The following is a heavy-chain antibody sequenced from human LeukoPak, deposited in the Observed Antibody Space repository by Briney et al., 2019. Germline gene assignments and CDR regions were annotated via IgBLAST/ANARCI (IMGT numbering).Heavy chain of an antibody. D-gene: IGHD7-27*01. CDR1: GFTFSSYW. Sequence: GGSLRLSCAASGFTFSSYWVHWVRQAPGKGLVWVSRINSDGSSTSYADSVKGRFTISRDNAKNSLYLEMNSLKADDTAVYYWARDLHPERAAAGDDPFDIWSEGTMVTASS. J-gene: IGHJ3*02. V-gene: IGHV3-74*01. CDR3: ARDLHPERAAAGDDPFDI. CDR2: INSDGSST.